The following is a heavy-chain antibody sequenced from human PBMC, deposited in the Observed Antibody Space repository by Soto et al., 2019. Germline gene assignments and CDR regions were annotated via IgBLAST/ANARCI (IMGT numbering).Heavy chain of an antibody. D-gene: IGHD3-9*01. J-gene: IGHJ5*02. CDR1: GYSFTSYW. CDR3: ARPDPLVMPNNGFDP. Sequence: EVQLVQSGAEVKKPGESLKISCKGSGYSFTSYWIGWVRQMPGKGLEWMGIIYPGDSDTRYSPSFQGQVTISADKSISTAYLQWSSLKASDTAMYYCARPDPLVMPNNGFDPWGQGTLVTVSS. CDR2: IYPGDSDT. V-gene: IGHV5-51*03.